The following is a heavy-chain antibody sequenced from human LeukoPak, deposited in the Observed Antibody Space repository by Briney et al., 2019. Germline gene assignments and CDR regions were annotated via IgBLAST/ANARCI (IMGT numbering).Heavy chain of an antibody. CDR2: IYYSGST. D-gene: IGHD3-16*01. J-gene: IGHJ4*02. Sequence: PSDTLSLTCAVSGYSISSSNWWGWIRQPPGKGLEWIGYIYYSGSTNYNPSLKSRVTISIDTSKNQFSLKLRSVTAADTAVYHCTRSPPPGATAYGVVDLWGQGTLVTVSS. V-gene: IGHV4-28*01. CDR3: TRSPPPGATAYGVVDL. CDR1: GYSISSSNW.